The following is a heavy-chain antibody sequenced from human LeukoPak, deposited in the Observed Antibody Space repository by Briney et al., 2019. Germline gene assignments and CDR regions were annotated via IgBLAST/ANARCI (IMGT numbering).Heavy chain of an antibody. CDR1: EFTFSSYG. J-gene: IGHJ4*02. D-gene: IGHD5-18*01. Sequence: GGSLRLSCAASEFTFSSYGMHWVRQAPGKGLEWVAVISYDGSNKYYADSVKGRFTISRDNSKNTLYLQMNSLRAEDTAVYYCAREDTAMVFLDYWGQGTLVTVSS. V-gene: IGHV3-30*19. CDR2: ISYDGSNK. CDR3: AREDTAMVFLDY.